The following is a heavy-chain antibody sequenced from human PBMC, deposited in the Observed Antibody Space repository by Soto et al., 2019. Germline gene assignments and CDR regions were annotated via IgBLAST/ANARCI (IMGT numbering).Heavy chain of an antibody. Sequence: QVQLQESGPGLVKPSETLSLTCTVSGGSVSSGSYYWSWIRQPPGKGLEWIGYIYYSGSTNYNPSLKSLVTISVDTSTSQFSLKLSSVTAADTAVYYCASPLYSYGPMDVWGQGTTVTVSS. J-gene: IGHJ6*02. CDR3: ASPLYSYGPMDV. D-gene: IGHD5-18*01. V-gene: IGHV4-61*01. CDR2: IYYSGST. CDR1: GGSVSSGSYY.